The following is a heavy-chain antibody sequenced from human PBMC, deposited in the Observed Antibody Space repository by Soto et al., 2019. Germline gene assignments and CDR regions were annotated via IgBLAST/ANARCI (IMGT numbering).Heavy chain of an antibody. CDR3: ARDNILGILYGGMDV. CDR1: GGSISSGDYY. J-gene: IGHJ6*02. Sequence: SETLSLTCTVSGGSISSGDYYWSWIRQPPGKGLEWIGYIYYSGSTYYNPSLKSRVTISVDTSKNQFSPKLSSVTAADTAVYYCARDNILGILYGGMDVWGQGTTVTAP. V-gene: IGHV4-30-4*01. CDR2: IYYSGST. D-gene: IGHD3-3*01.